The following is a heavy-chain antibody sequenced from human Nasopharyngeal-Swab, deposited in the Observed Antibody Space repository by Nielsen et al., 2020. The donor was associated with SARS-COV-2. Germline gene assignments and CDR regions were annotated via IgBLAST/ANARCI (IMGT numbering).Heavy chain of an antibody. CDR1: GFTFSSYA. CDR2: ISSSSSYI. V-gene: IGHV3-21*01. CDR3: ARAAEYYYDSRALDGMDV. Sequence: LSLTCAASGFTFSSYAMSWVRQAPGKGLEWVSSISSSSSYIYYADSVKGRFTISRDNAKNSLYLQMNSLRAEDTAVYYCARAAEYYYDSRALDGMDVWGQGTTVTVSS. J-gene: IGHJ6*02. D-gene: IGHD3-22*01.